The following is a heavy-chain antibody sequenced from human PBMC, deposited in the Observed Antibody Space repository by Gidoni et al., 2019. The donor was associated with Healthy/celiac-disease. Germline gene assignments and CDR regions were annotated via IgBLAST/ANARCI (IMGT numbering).Heavy chain of an antibody. D-gene: IGHD1-26*01. CDR2: ISGSGGST. CDR1: GFTFSSYA. CDR3: AKDNSGSYYVY. V-gene: IGHV3-23*01. Sequence: EVQLLESGGGLVQRGGSLRLSCAASGFTFSSYAMSWVRQAPGKGLDWVSAISGSGGSTYYADSVKGRFTISRDNSKNTLYLQMNSLRAEDTAVYYCAKDNSGSYYVYWGQGTLVTVSS. J-gene: IGHJ4*02.